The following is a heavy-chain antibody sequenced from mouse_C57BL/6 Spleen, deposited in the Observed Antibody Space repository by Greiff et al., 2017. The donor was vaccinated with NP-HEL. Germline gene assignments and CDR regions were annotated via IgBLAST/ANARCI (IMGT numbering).Heavy chain of an antibody. J-gene: IGHJ2*01. Sequence: QVQLQQSGAELVMPGASVKLSCKASGYTFTSYWMHWVKQRPGQGLEWIGEIDPSDSYTNYNQKFKGKSTLTVDKSSSTAYMQLSSLTSEDSAVYYCAKGIYYYGSSFFDYWGQGTTLTVSS. D-gene: IGHD1-1*01. CDR2: IDPSDSYT. CDR1: GYTFTSYW. CDR3: AKGIYYYGSSFFDY. V-gene: IGHV1-69*01.